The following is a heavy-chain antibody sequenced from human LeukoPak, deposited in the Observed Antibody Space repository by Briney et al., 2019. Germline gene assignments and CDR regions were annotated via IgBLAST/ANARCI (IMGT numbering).Heavy chain of an antibody. CDR2: INHSGST. D-gene: IGHD2-15*01. CDR3: ARRRSGGKGMDV. J-gene: IGHJ6*04. CDR1: GGSFSGYY. Sequence: PSETLSLTCAVYGGSFSGYYWSWIRQPPGKGLEWIGEINHSGSTNYNPSLKSRVTISVDTSKNQFFLKLSSVTAADTAVFYCARRRSGGKGMDVWGKGTTVTVSS. V-gene: IGHV4-34*01.